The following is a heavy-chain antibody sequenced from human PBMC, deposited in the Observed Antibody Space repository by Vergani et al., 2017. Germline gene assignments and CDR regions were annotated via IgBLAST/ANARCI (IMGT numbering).Heavy chain of an antibody. D-gene: IGHD3-22*01. CDR2: INPNSGGT. J-gene: IGHJ4*02. CDR1: GYTFTGYY. CDR3: ASDRPVSNYYASSGPTLGIDY. Sequence: QVQLVQSGAEVKKPGASVKVSCKASGYTFTGYYMHWVRQAPGQGLEWMGWINPNSGGTNYAQKFQGRVTMTRDTSISTAYMELSRLRADHTAVYYCASDRPVSNYYASSGPTLGIDYWGQGTLVTVSS. V-gene: IGHV1-2*02.